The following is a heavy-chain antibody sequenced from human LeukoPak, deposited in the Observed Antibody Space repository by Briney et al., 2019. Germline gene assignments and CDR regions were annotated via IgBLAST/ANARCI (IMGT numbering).Heavy chain of an antibody. CDR1: GYSFSDYP. V-gene: IGHV1-2*06. D-gene: IGHD3-10*01. J-gene: IGHJ4*02. CDR3: ARGGSGSGYLYYFDH. CDR2: INFNSGGT. Sequence: ASVMVSCKASGYSFSDYPMHWVRQAPGQGLEWMGRINFNSGGTGYAQNFQGRVTMTRDTSINTAYMELSGLTSDDTAVYYCARGGSGSGYLYYFDHWGQGTLVSVPS.